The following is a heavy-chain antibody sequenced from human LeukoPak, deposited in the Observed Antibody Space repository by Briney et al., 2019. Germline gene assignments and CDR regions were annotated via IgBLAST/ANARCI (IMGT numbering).Heavy chain of an antibody. D-gene: IGHD3-9*01. CDR1: GGSISSYY. Sequence: SETLSLTCTVSGGSISSYYWSWIRQPAGKGLEWIGRIYTSGSTNYNPSLKSRVTISVDTSKNQFSLKLSSVTAADTAVYYCARGPGYDILTGSLYYFDYWGQGILVTVSS. J-gene: IGHJ4*02. CDR2: IYTSGST. V-gene: IGHV4-4*07. CDR3: ARGPGYDILTGSLYYFDY.